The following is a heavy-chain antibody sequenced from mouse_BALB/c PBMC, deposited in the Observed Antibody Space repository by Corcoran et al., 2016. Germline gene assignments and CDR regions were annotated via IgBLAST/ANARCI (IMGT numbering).Heavy chain of an antibody. CDR2: ISCYNGAT. CDR1: GYSFTGYS. Sequence: LVKTGASVTISCKASGYSFTGYSMHWVKQSHGKSLEWIEYISCYNGATSYNQKFKGKDTFTVDTSSSTAYMQFNSLTSEDSAVYYCARSLDYYGYDYWGQGTTLTVSS. V-gene: IGHV1S34*01. D-gene: IGHD1-2*01. CDR3: ARSLDYYGYDY. J-gene: IGHJ2*01.